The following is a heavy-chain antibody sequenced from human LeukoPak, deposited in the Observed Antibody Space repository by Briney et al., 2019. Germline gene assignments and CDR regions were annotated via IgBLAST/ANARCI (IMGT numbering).Heavy chain of an antibody. CDR3: ARCTYGYGPLYYGMDV. V-gene: IGHV1-46*01. J-gene: IGHJ6*02. Sequence: ASVKASCKASGYTFTNYYMHWVRQAPGQGLEWMGIINPSGGSTSYAQKFQGRVTMTRDTSTSTVYMELSSLRSEDTAVYYCARCTYGYGPLYYGMDVWGQGTTVTVSS. D-gene: IGHD5-18*01. CDR2: INPSGGST. CDR1: GYTFTNYY.